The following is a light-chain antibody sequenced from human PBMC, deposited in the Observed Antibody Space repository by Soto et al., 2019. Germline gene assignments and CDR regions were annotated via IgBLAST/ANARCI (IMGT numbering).Light chain of an antibody. J-gene: IGKJ4*01. Sequence: EIVLTQSPATLSLSPGERVTLSCRASQSVSSYLAWYQQKPGQAPRLLIYDASNRATGIPARFSGSGSGTDFTLTISSLEPEDFAVYYCQLRSNWLPITFGGGTKVEIK. CDR3: QLRSNWLPIT. CDR2: DAS. V-gene: IGKV3-11*01. CDR1: QSVSSY.